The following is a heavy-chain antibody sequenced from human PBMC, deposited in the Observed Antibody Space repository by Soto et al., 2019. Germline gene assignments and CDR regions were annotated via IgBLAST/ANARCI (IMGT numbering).Heavy chain of an antibody. CDR2: ISSSSSYT. D-gene: IGHD3-3*01. J-gene: IGHJ4*02. CDR3: ARDLNYDFGSGYPGRFDY. CDR1: GFTFSDYY. V-gene: IGHV3-11*06. Sequence: QVQLVESGGGLVKPGGSLRLSCAASGFTFSDYYMSWLRQAPGKGLECVSYISSSSSYTNYADSVKGRFTISRDNAKNSLYLQMNSLRAEDTAVNYCARDLNYDFGSGYPGRFDYWGQGTLVTVSS.